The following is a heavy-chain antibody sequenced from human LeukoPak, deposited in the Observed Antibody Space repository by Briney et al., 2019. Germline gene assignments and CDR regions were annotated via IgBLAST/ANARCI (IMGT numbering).Heavy chain of an antibody. Sequence: SETLSLTCTVSGGSVSSGSYYWTWIRQPPGKGLEWIGYIYYAGSTNYNPSLKSRVTISVDTSRNQFSLKLNSVTAADTAVYYCARYKTYGPFDYWGQGTLVTVSS. J-gene: IGHJ4*02. V-gene: IGHV4-61*01. CDR1: GGSVSSGSYY. CDR2: IYYAGST. CDR3: ARYKTYGPFDY. D-gene: IGHD3-10*01.